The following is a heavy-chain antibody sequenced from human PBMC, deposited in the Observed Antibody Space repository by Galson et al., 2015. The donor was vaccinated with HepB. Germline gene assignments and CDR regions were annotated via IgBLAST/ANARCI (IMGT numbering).Heavy chain of an antibody. J-gene: IGHJ4*02. Sequence: SLRLSCAASGFSSSDYYMNWIRQAPGRGLEWVSFITSSGNTIHYADSVKGRFTISRDNAKNSLYLQMNSLRADDTAVYYCARDAGYGGNSDFDYWGQGTLVTVSS. V-gene: IGHV3-11*01. D-gene: IGHD4-23*01. CDR3: ARDAGYGGNSDFDY. CDR1: GFSSSDYY. CDR2: ITSSGNTI.